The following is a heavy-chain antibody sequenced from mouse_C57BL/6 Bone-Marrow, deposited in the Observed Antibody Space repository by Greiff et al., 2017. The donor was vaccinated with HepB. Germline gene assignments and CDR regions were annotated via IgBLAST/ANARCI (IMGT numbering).Heavy chain of an antibody. CDR2: IYPRSGNT. CDR3: AAVVAPYYYAMDY. Sequence: QVQLKESGAELARPGASVKLSCKASGYTFTSYGISWVKQRTGQGLEWIGEIYPRSGNTYYNEKFKGKATLTADKSSSTAYMELRSLTSEDSAVYFCAAVVAPYYYAMDYWGQGTSVTVSS. J-gene: IGHJ4*01. D-gene: IGHD1-1*01. CDR1: GYTFTSYG. V-gene: IGHV1-81*01.